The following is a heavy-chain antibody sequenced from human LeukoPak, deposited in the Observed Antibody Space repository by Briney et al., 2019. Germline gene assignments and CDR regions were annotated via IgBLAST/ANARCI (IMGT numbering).Heavy chain of an antibody. CDR1: GFTFSSYG. CDR3: ARDAVAAPGHNWFDP. D-gene: IGHD6-19*01. J-gene: IGHJ5*02. V-gene: IGHV3-48*01. Sequence: QTGGSLRLSCAASGFTFSSYGMSWVRQAPGKGLEWVSYISSSSTIYYADSVKGRFTISRDNAKNSLYLQMNSLRAEDTAVYYCARDAVAAPGHNWFDPWGQGTLVTVSS. CDR2: ISSSSTI.